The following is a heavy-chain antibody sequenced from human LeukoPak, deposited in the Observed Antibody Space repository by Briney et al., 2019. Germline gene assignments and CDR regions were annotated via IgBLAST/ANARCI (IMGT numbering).Heavy chain of an antibody. CDR2: IASDGNNR. CDR3: ATLYDSGAYYYHY. J-gene: IGHJ4*02. CDR1: GFTFSSYW. Sequence: GGSLRLACAASGFTFSSYWMNWVRQVPGKGLVWLSRIASDGNNRDYADSVKGRFTISRDNAKNTLYLQMNSLRAEDTAVYYCATLYDSGAYYYHYWGQGTLVTVSS. D-gene: IGHD3-22*01. V-gene: IGHV3-74*01.